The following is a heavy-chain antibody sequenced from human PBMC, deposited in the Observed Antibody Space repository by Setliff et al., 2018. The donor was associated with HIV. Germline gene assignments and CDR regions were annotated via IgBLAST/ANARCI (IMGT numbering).Heavy chain of an antibody. Sequence: SETLSLTCAVSGYSISSSNWWGWIRQPPGKGLAWIGYIYYSGSTYYNPSLKSRVTISVDTSKNQFSLKLSSVTAADTAVYYCAREGVNFWTPPGWFDPWGQGTLVTVSS. D-gene: IGHD3-3*01. CDR1: GYSISSSNW. CDR3: AREGVNFWTPPGWFDP. CDR2: IYYSGST. V-gene: IGHV4-28*03. J-gene: IGHJ5*02.